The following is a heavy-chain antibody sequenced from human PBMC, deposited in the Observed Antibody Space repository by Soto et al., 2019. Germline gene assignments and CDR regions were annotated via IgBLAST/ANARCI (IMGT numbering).Heavy chain of an antibody. CDR2: INHSGST. V-gene: IGHV4-34*01. J-gene: IGHJ4*02. Sequence: QVQLQQWGAGLLKPSETLSLTCAVYGGSFSGYYWSWIRQPPVKGLEWFGEINHSGSTNYNPSLKSRVTISVDTSKNQFSLKLSSVTAADTAVYYCARGWMDIVVVPAALGFDYWGQGTLVTVSS. D-gene: IGHD2-2*03. CDR1: GGSFSGYY. CDR3: ARGWMDIVVVPAALGFDY.